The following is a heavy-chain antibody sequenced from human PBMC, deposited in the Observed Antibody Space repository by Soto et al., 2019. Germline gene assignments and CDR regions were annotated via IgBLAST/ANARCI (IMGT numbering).Heavy chain of an antibody. J-gene: IGHJ4*02. CDR3: ARDGGSGYYGPFDY. Sequence: SETLSLTCTVSGGSVSSGSYYWSWIRQPPGKGLEWIGYIYYSGSTNYNPSLKSRVTISVDTSKNQFSLKLSSVTAADTAVYYCARDGGSGYYGPFDYWGQGTLVTVSS. CDR1: GGSVSSGSYY. D-gene: IGHD3-22*01. V-gene: IGHV4-61*01. CDR2: IYYSGST.